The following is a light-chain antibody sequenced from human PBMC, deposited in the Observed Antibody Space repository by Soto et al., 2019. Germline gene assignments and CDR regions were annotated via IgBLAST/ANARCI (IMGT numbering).Light chain of an antibody. CDR1: QSVSSSSY. CDR2: GAS. J-gene: IGKJ4*01. V-gene: IGKV3-20*01. CDR3: QQYGSSLT. Sequence: EIVLTQSPGTLSLSPGERATLSCRASQSVSSSSYLAWYQQKPGQATRLLIYGASSRATGIPDRFSGSGSGTDFTLTISRLEPEDFAVYYCQQYGSSLTFGGGTKVEIK.